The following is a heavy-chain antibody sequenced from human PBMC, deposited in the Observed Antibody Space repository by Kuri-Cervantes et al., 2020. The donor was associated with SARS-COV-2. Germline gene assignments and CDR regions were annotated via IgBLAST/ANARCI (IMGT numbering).Heavy chain of an antibody. D-gene: IGHD1-26*01. CDR3: ARVQSGSYVGYFDY. V-gene: IGHV3-30-3*01. Sequence: GGSLRLSCAASGFTFSSYAMHWVRQAPGKGLEWVAVISYDGSNKYYADSVKGRFTISRDNSKRTLFLQMNSLRAEDTAVYYCARVQSGSYVGYFDYWGQGTLVTVSS. CDR1: GFTFSSYA. J-gene: IGHJ4*02. CDR2: ISYDGSNK.